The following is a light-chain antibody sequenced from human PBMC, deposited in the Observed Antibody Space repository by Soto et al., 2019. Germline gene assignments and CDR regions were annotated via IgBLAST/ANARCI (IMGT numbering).Light chain of an antibody. CDR1: QSLLHSNGYNY. V-gene: IGKV2-28*01. CDR3: IQAQQTPLT. CDR2: LGS. Sequence: DIVMTQSPLSLPVTPGEPASISCRSSQSLLHSNGYNYFDWYVQKPGQSPQLLIYLGSNRASGVPDRFSGSGSGTDFTLKISRVEAEDVGVYYCIQAQQTPLTFGQGTQLEIK. J-gene: IGKJ5*01.